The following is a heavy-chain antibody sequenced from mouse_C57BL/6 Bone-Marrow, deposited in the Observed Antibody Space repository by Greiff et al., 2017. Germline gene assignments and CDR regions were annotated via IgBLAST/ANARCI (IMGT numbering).Heavy chain of an antibody. CDR1: GYTFTSYW. Sequence: QVQLQQPGAELVMPGASVKLSCKASGYTFTSYWMHWVKQRPGQGLEWIGEIDPSDSYTNYNQQFKGKSTLTVDKSSSTAYMQLSSLTSDDSAVYYGARDDYEGYYWAWFAYWGQGTLVTVSA. D-gene: IGHD2-3*01. CDR2: IDPSDSYT. CDR3: ARDDYEGYYWAWFAY. J-gene: IGHJ3*01. V-gene: IGHV1-69*01.